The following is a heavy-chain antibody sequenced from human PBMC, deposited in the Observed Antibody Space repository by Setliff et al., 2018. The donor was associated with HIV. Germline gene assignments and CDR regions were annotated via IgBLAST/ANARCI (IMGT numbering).Heavy chain of an antibody. CDR3: AKRPGYGYPFHI. D-gene: IGHD5-18*01. J-gene: IGHJ3*02. CDR2: IYYSGNT. Sequence: PSETLSLTCTVSGVSISSGDYYWSWIRQPPGKGLEWIGYIYYSGNTFYDPSLKSRVTISIDMSKNQFSLKLTSVAAADTAVYYCAKRPGYGYPFHIWGQGTMVTVSS. CDR1: GVSISSGDYY. V-gene: IGHV4-30-4*08.